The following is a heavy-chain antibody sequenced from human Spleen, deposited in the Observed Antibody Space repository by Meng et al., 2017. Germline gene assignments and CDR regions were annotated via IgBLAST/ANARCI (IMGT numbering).Heavy chain of an antibody. V-gene: IGHV1-2*06. CDR2: INPHSGGT. D-gene: IGHD2-2*01. J-gene: IGHJ6*02. CDR3: ANDYVPADMGYYGMDV. CDR1: GYTFIGYF. Sequence: ASAKVSCKASGYTFIGYFMRWVRQAPGQGLEWMGRINPHSGGTNYAQKFQGRVTMTRYTSISTAYMELSRLRTDDTAEYYCANDYVPADMGYYGMDVWGQGTTVTVSS.